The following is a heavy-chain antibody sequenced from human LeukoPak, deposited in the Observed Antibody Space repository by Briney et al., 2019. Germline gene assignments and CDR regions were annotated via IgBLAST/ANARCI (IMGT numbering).Heavy chain of an antibody. Sequence: SETPSLTCTVSGGSISSYYWSWIRQPPGKGLEWIGYIYYSGSTNYNPSLKSRVTVSVDTSKNQFSLKLSSVTAADTAVYYCARLSALVVVTNDAFDIWGQGTMVTVSS. V-gene: IGHV4-59*08. CDR1: GGSISSYY. J-gene: IGHJ3*02. CDR2: IYYSGST. D-gene: IGHD3-22*01. CDR3: ARLSALVVVTNDAFDI.